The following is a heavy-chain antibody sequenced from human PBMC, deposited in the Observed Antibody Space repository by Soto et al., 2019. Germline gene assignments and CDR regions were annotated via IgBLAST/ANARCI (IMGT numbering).Heavy chain of an antibody. J-gene: IGHJ6*02. CDR3: ARALSSSGWSRYYYCGIDV. V-gene: IGHV3-13*04. D-gene: IGHD6-19*01. Sequence: EVQLVESGGGMVQPGGSLRLSCAASGFTFSSYDMHWVRQATGKGLEWVSAIGTAGDTYYPGSVKGRFTISRENAKTSLYLQMNSLRPGDTAVYYCARALSSSGWSRYYYCGIDVWGQGTTVTVSS. CDR1: GFTFSSYD. CDR2: IGTAGDT.